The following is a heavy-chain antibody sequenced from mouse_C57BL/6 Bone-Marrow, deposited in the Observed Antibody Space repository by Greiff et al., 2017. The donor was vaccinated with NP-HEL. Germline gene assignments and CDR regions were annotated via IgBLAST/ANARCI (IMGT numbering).Heavy chain of an antibody. J-gene: IGHJ1*03. Sequence: EVQVVESEGGLVQPGSSMKLSCTASGFTFSDYYMAWVRQVPEKGLEWVANINYDGSSTYYLDSLKSRFIISRDNAKNILYLQMSSLKSEDTATYYCAREMITTWDWYFDVWGTGTTVTVSS. V-gene: IGHV5-16*01. D-gene: IGHD2-4*01. CDR3: AREMITTWDWYFDV. CDR1: GFTFSDYY. CDR2: INYDGSST.